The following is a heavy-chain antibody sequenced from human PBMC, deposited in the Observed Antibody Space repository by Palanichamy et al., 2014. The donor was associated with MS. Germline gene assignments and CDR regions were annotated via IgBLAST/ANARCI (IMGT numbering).Heavy chain of an antibody. J-gene: IGHJ3*01. V-gene: IGHV4-39*01. D-gene: IGHD2-2*01. CDR2: IYYSGNT. CDR1: GGSISSSSYY. Sequence: QLQLQESGPGLVKPSEILSLTCTVSGGSISSSSYYWGWIRQPPGKGLEWIGSIYYSGNTYYKSSLKSRVTISVDTSRNQFSLKLSSVAATDTAVYYCARPLGYCSSTSCSRGSDAFDVWGQGTTVTVSS. CDR3: ARPLGYCSSTSCSRGSDAFDV.